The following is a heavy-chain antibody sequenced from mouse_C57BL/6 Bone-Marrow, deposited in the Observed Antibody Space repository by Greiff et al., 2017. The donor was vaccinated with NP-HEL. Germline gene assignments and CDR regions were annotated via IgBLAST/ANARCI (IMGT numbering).Heavy chain of an antibody. CDR3: ARWDSNYVSYYFDY. CDR2: INPSTGGT. CDR1: GYSFTGYY. J-gene: IGHJ2*01. D-gene: IGHD2-5*01. V-gene: IGHV1-42*01. Sequence: EVQLQQSGPELVKPGASVKISCKASGYSFTGYYMNWVKQSPEKSLEWIGEINPSTGGTTYNQKFKAKATLTVDKSSSTAYMQLKSLTSEDSAVYYCARWDSNYVSYYFDYWGQGTTLTVSS.